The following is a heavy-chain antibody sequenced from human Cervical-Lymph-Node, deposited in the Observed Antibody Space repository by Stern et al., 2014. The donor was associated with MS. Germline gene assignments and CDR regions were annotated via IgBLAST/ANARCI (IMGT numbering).Heavy chain of an antibody. Sequence: QVQLQESGPGLVKPSETLSLTCTVAGASFTDYYWSWIRQSPGKGLEWIGYIYSSGSTNYNPSLKSRVIISLETSKNQFSLKLSAVTAADTAVYYCARGGRMATMFYWGQGNLVTVSS. V-gene: IGHV4-59*01. CDR2: IYSSGST. CDR3: ARGGRMATMFY. D-gene: IGHD5-24*01. J-gene: IGHJ4*02. CDR1: GASFTDYY.